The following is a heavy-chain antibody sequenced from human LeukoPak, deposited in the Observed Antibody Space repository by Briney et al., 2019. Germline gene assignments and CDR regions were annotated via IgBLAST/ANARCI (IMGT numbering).Heavy chain of an antibody. J-gene: IGHJ4*02. V-gene: IGHV3-66*02. Sequence: GGSLRLSCAASGFTVSSNYMNWVRQAPGKGLEWVSLIYSGGSTYYADSVKGRFTISRDNSKNTLYLQMNSLRAEDTAVYYCARGGSYWIPPDYWGQGTLVTVSS. CDR2: IYSGGST. CDR3: ARGGSYWIPPDY. D-gene: IGHD2-15*01. CDR1: GFTVSSNY.